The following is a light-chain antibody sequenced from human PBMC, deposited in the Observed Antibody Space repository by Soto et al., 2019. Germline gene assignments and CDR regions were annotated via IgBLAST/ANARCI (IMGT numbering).Light chain of an antibody. J-gene: IGKJ4*01. CDR1: QSVTSSY. CDR3: HQYGRAPHT. CDR2: GAS. Sequence: EIVLTQSPGTLSLSPGERATLSCRASQSVTSSYLAWYQQKPGQAPRLLIYGASSRATGIPDRFSGSGYGTDFTLTISRLEPQDFAMYYCHQYGRAPHTFGGGTKVEIK. V-gene: IGKV3-20*01.